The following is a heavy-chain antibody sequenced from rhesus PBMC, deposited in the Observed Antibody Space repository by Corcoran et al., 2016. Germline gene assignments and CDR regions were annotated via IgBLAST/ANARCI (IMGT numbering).Heavy chain of an antibody. CDR3: ARGSSSFSY. V-gene: IGHV4-173*01. Sequence: QVQLQESGPGLVKPSETLSLTCAVSGGSISSNYWSWIRQPPGKGLEWIGRISGRCENTHYNPPLKRRVTISTDPSKNQFSLKLSSVTAADTAVYYCARGSSSFSYWGQGVLVTVSS. D-gene: IGHD6-43*01. CDR1: GGSISSNY. CDR2: ISGRCENT. J-gene: IGHJ4*01.